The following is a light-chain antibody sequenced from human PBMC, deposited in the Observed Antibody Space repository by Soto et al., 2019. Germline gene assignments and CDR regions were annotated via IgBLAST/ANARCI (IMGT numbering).Light chain of an antibody. CDR3: QQYHNCPPIT. J-gene: IGKJ5*01. CDR1: QSVSSY. V-gene: IGKV3-11*01. CDR2: DAS. Sequence: EFVLTQSPATLSLSPGERATLSCRASQSVSSYLAWYQQKPGQAPRLLIYDASNRATGIPARFSGSGSGTEFTLTISSLQSEDFAVYYCQQYHNCPPITFGQGRRLEI.